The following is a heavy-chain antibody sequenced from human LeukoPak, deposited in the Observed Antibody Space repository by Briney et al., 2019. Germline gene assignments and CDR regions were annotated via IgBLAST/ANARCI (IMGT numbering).Heavy chain of an antibody. J-gene: IGHJ4*02. D-gene: IGHD6-19*01. CDR3: AGSSGWPYYFDY. CDR2: ISGSGGST. Sequence: HAGGSLRLSCAASGFTFSSYAMSWVRQAPGKGLEWVSAISGSGGSTYYADSVKGRFTISRDNSKNTLYLQMNSLRAEDTAVYYCAGSSGWPYYFDYWGQGTLATVSS. V-gene: IGHV3-23*01. CDR1: GFTFSSYA.